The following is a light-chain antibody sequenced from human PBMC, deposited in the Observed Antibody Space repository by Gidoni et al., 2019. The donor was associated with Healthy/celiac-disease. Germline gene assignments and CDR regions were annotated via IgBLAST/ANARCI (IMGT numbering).Light chain of an antibody. V-gene: IGKV4-1*01. CDR1: QSVLYSSNNKNY. CDR3: QQYYSTPTWT. Sequence: DIVMTQSPDSLAVSLGERATINCKSSQSVLYSSNNKNYLAWYQQKPGQPPKLLIYWASNRESGVPDRFSGSGSGTDFTLTISSLQAEDVAVYYCQQYYSTPTWTFGQXTKVEIK. J-gene: IGKJ1*01. CDR2: WAS.